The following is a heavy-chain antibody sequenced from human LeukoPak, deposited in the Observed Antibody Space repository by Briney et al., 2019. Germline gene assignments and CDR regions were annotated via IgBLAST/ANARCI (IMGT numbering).Heavy chain of an antibody. Sequence: GGSLRLSCAASGFTFSRYSMNCVRQAPGKGLEWVSSISSSSSYIYYADSVKGRFTIPRDNAKNSLYLQMNSLRAEDTAVYYCARDAITMVRGVISPWGQGTLVTVSS. CDR2: ISSSSSYI. V-gene: IGHV3-21*01. CDR3: ARDAITMVRGVISP. J-gene: IGHJ5*02. D-gene: IGHD3-10*01. CDR1: GFTFSRYS.